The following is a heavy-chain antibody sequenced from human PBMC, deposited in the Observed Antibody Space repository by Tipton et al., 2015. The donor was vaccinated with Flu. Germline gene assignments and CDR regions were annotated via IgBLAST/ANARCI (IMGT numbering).Heavy chain of an antibody. CDR3: AKEGGANWDDYYYYGMDV. J-gene: IGHJ6*02. V-gene: IGHV3-30*02. D-gene: IGHD1-1*01. CDR2: IRYDGSNK. Sequence: SLRLSCAASGFTFSSYGMHWVRQAPGKGLEWVAFIRYDGSNKYYADSVKGRFTISRDNSKNTLYLQMNSLRAEDTAVYYCAKEGGANWDDYYYYGMDVWGQGTTVTVSS. CDR1: GFTFSSYG.